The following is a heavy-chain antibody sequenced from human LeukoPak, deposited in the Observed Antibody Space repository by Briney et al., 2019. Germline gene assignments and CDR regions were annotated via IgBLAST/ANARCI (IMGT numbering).Heavy chain of an antibody. CDR2: IYYSGST. Sequence: PSETLSLTCTVSGGSISSYYWSWIRQPPGKGLEWIGYIYYSGSTNYNPSLKSRVTISVDTSKNQFSLKLSSVTAADTAVYYCARGGYFDWFSFDYWGQGTLVTVSS. CDR3: ARGGYFDWFSFDY. J-gene: IGHJ4*02. D-gene: IGHD3-9*01. V-gene: IGHV4-59*12. CDR1: GGSISSYY.